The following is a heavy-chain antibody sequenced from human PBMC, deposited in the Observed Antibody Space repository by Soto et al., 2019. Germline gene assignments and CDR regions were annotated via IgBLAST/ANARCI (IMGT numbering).Heavy chain of an antibody. CDR1: GGSLSSHY. CDR3: Y. V-gene: IGHV4-59*08. Sequence: QVQLHQSGPGLVKPSETLSLTCSVSGGSLSSHYWTWIRQPPGKGLEWIGYIYYSGSTNYNPSLKSRVTMSADTSRNQIPLSLTSVTAADTAVYYDYWGQGTLVTVSS. J-gene: IGHJ4*02. CDR2: IYYSGST.